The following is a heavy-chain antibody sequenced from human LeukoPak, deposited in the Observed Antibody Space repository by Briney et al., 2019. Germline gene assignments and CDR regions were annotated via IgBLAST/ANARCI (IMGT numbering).Heavy chain of an antibody. Sequence: SVKVSCQDSGGTFSSYAISWVRQAPGQRLEWMGRIIPILGIANYAQKFQGRVTITADKSTSTAYMKLSSLRSEDTAVYYCARDRGSSGAFDIWGQGTMVTVSS. CDR1: GGTFSSYA. V-gene: IGHV1-69*04. D-gene: IGHD1-26*01. CDR2: IIPILGIA. J-gene: IGHJ3*02. CDR3: ARDRGSSGAFDI.